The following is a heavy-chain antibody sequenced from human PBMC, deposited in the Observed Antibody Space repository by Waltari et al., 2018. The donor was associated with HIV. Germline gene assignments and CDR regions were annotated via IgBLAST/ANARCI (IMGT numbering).Heavy chain of an antibody. CDR3: ARVARRGLVWGSPWYYGMDV. J-gene: IGHJ6*02. Sequence: QLQLQESGPGLVKPSETLSLTCTVSGGAICPSSYSWGWLRQPPGKGLESGGKFYDKGNTFYNSSLNSRVTMSVDTSRNQFSLNLSSVTAADTAVYYCARVARRGLVWGSPWYYGMDVWGQGTTVTVSS. D-gene: IGHD7-27*01. CDR1: GGAICPSSYS. V-gene: IGHV4-39*01. CDR2: FYDKGNT.